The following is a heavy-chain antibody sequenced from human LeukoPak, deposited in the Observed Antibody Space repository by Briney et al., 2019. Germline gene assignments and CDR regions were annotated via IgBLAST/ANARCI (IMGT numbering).Heavy chain of an antibody. Sequence: SETLSLTCTVSGGSISSNTYYWDWIRQPPGKGLECIGSTYYGGSTYYNPSLKSRVIISVDTSKNQFSLKLSSVTAADTAVYYCARRGGILILNWFDPWGQGTLVTVSS. CDR2: TYYGGST. J-gene: IGHJ5*02. V-gene: IGHV4-39*01. CDR3: ARRGGILILNWFDP. CDR1: GGSISSNTYY. D-gene: IGHD3-16*02.